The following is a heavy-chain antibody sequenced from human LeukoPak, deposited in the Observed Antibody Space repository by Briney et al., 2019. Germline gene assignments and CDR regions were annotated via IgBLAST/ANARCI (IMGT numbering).Heavy chain of an antibody. CDR2: INSNGVST. V-gene: IGHV3-64D*09. J-gene: IGHJ4*02. Sequence: QSGGSLRLSCAASGFTFSDYALHWVRQAPGKGLEYVSAINSNGVSTYYADSVKGRFTISRDNSKNTLYLQMSSLRPEDTAVYYCLKEMVLTTSAFDCWGQGTLVTVSS. CDR1: GFTFSDYA. D-gene: IGHD4/OR15-4a*01. CDR3: LKEMVLTTSAFDC.